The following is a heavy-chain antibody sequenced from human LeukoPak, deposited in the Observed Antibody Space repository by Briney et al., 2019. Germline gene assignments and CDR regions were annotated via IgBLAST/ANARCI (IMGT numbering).Heavy chain of an antibody. CDR1: GFTFSSYA. CDR2: ISGGGAST. CDR3: AKSTRASKVDHFDY. Sequence: GGSLRLSCAASGFTFSSYAMSWVRQAPGKGLDWVSGISGGGASTYYADSVKGRFTISGDNSKNTLYLQMNSLRVEDTAVYYCAKSTRASKVDHFDYWGQGTPVTVSS. V-gene: IGHV3-23*01. J-gene: IGHJ4*02. D-gene: IGHD2/OR15-2a*01.